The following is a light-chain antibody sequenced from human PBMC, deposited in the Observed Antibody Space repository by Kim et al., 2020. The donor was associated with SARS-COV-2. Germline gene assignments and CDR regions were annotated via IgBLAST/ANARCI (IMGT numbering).Light chain of an antibody. CDR2: DAS. CDR1: QSVGSY. CDR3: QQRSDWYT. J-gene: IGKJ2*01. V-gene: IGKV3-11*01. Sequence: EIVLTQSPATLSLSPGESATLSCWASQSVGSYLAWYQQKPGQAPRVLIYDASNRATGIPDRFSGSGSGTDFTLTISSLEPEDFAVYYCQQRSDWYTFGQGTKLEIK.